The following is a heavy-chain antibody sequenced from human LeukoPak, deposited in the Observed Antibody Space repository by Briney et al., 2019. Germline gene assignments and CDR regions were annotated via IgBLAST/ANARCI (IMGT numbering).Heavy chain of an antibody. Sequence: GRSLRLSCAASGFTFSSYAMHWVRQAPGKGLEWVALISYDGSGQYYTESVKGRFTISRDNSKNTPYLQVNSLRVEDTAVYYCARANRPFHTSGWYKDYWGQGTLVTVSS. CDR3: ARANRPFHTSGWYKDY. CDR2: ISYDGSGQ. J-gene: IGHJ4*02. V-gene: IGHV3-30-3*01. CDR1: GFTFSSYA. D-gene: IGHD6-19*01.